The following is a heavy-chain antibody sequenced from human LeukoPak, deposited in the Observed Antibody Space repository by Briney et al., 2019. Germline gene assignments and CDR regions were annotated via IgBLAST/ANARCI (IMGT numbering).Heavy chain of an antibody. CDR3: AKGGFLEWLLFIFDY. V-gene: IGHV3-23*01. J-gene: IGHJ4*02. CDR1: GFTFSSYA. Sequence: GGSLRLSCAASGFTFSSYAMSWVHQAPGKGLEWVSAISGSGGSTYYADSVKGRFTISRDNSKNTLYLQMNSLRAEDTAVYYCAKGGFLEWLLFIFDYWGQGTLVTVSS. CDR2: ISGSGGST. D-gene: IGHD3-3*01.